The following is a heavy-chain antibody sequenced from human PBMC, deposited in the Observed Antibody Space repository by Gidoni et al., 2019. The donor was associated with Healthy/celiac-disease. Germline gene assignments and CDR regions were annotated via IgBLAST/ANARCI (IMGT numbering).Heavy chain of an antibody. CDR3: TTGFLPGMVQGVPREYYFDY. CDR1: GFPFSNAW. D-gene: IGHD3-10*01. CDR2: IKSKTDGGTT. J-gene: IGHJ4*02. V-gene: IGHV3-15*01. Sequence: EVQLVASGRCLVKPGGSLRPSCAASGFPFSNAWISWVRQGTGKGLEWVGRIKSKTDGGTTDYAAPVKGRFTISRDDSKNTLYLQMNSLKTEDTAVYYWTTGFLPGMVQGVPREYYFDYWGQGTLVTVSS.